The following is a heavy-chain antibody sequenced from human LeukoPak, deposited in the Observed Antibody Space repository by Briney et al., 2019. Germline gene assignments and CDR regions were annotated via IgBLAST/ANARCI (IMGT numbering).Heavy chain of an antibody. V-gene: IGHV3-30*03. CDR1: GFTFSSYG. CDR3: AGGVEVPNDAFDI. CDR2: ISYDGSNK. J-gene: IGHJ3*02. Sequence: PGGSLRLSCAASGFTFSSYGMHWVRQAPGKGLEWVAVISYDGSNKYYADSVKGRFTISRDNSKNTLYLQMNSLRAEDTAVYYCAGGVEVPNDAFDIWGQGTMVTVSS. D-gene: IGHD2-2*01.